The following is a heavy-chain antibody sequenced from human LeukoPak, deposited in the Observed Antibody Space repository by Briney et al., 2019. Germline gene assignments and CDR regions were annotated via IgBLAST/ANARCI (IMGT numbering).Heavy chain of an antibody. J-gene: IGHJ6*02. Sequence: PSETLSLTCTVACGSIYSSSFYWGWIRQSPGKGREWIGSIYYSGSTYYNPSLKSRVTISVDTSKNQLSLKVSSVTAADTAVYYCARRAYCSTTSCYYEDNYGMDVWGQGTTVTVSS. V-gene: IGHV4-39*01. D-gene: IGHD2-2*01. CDR1: CGSIYSSSFY. CDR3: ARRAYCSTTSCYYEDNYGMDV. CDR2: IYYSGST.